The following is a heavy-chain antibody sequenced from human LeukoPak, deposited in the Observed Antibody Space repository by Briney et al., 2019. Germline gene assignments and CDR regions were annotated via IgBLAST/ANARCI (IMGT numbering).Heavy chain of an antibody. J-gene: IGHJ4*02. CDR2: IYYSGST. Sequence: SETLSLTCTVSGDSIRSSRYHWAWIRQRPGKGLEWIGSIYYSGSTYYNPSLKSRLTVSVDTSKNQFSLKLRSVTAPDTAVYYCASRYHGSSWNHPFDFWGQGTLVTVSS. CDR1: GDSIRSSRYH. D-gene: IGHD1-14*01. V-gene: IGHV4-39*01. CDR3: ASRYHGSSWNHPFDF.